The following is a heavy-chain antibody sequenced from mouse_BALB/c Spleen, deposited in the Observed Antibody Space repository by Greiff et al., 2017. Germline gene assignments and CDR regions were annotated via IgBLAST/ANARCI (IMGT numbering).Heavy chain of an antibody. CDR3: ASYYYGSSYAGWFAY. Sequence: EVKLVESGPGLVKPSQSLSLTCSVTGYSITSGYYWNWIRQFPGNKLEWMGYISYAGSNNYNPSLKNRISITRDTSKNQFFLKLNSVTTEDTATYYCASYYYGSSYAGWFAYWGQGTLVTVSA. J-gene: IGHJ3*01. CDR2: ISYAGSN. D-gene: IGHD1-1*01. CDR1: GYSITSGYY. V-gene: IGHV3-6*02.